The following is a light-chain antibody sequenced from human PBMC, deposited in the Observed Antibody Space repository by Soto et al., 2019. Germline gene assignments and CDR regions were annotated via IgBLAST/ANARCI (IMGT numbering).Light chain of an antibody. CDR1: QTVRSSY. V-gene: IGKV3-20*01. CDR3: QQYDRLPYT. J-gene: IGKJ2*01. CDR2: GVS. Sequence: IVLTQSPGTLSLSPGEGATLSCRASQTVRSSYLAWYQQKPGQAPRLLIYGVSYRATGIPDRFSGSGSDKDFTLTIRRLEPEDFAVYCCQQYDRLPYTCGQGPKLEIK.